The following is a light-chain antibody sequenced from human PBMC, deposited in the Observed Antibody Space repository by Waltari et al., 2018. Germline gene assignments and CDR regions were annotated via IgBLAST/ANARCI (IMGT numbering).Light chain of an antibody. V-gene: IGKV3-20*01. CDR2: GAS. CDR1: QSVSSTY. Sequence: EIVLTQSPGTLSVSPGERATLSCRASQSVSSTYLAWYQQKPGQAPRLLIYGASSRATGIPDRFSGSGSGTDFTLTISRLEPEDFAVYYCQLYGNSPPDTFGQGTKLEIK. CDR3: QLYGNSPPDT. J-gene: IGKJ2*01.